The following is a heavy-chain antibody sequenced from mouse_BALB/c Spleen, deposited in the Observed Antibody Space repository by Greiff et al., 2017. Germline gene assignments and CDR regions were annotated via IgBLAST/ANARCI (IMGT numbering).Heavy chain of an antibody. Sequence: EVQVVESGGGLVQPGGSRKLSCAASGFTFSSFGMHWVRQAPEKGLEWVAYISSGSSTIYYADTVKGRFTISRDNPKNTLFLQMTSLRSEDTAMYYCAREERAYDGYYGGYYAMDYWGQGTSVTVSS. CDR3: AREERAYDGYYGGYYAMDY. CDR1: GFTFSSFG. D-gene: IGHD2-3*01. CDR2: ISSGSSTI. V-gene: IGHV5-17*02. J-gene: IGHJ4*01.